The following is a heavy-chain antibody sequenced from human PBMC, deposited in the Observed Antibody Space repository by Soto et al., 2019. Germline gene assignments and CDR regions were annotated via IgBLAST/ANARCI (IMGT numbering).Heavy chain of an antibody. J-gene: IGHJ4*02. CDR2: ISAYNGNT. CDR1: GFTFYHYC. Sequence: GGSVKVSCKASGFTFYHYCISCVRQAPGQGLEWMGWISAYNGNTKYAQKLQGRVTMTTDTSTSTAYMELRSLRSDDTAVYYCARDSPPVDYWGQGTLVTVSS. CDR3: ARDSPPVDY. V-gene: IGHV1-18*01.